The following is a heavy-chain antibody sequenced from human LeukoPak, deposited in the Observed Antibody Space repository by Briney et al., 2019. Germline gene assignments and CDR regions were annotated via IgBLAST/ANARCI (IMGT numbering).Heavy chain of an antibody. CDR1: GYTLTELS. J-gene: IGHJ4*02. CDR2: ISAYNGNT. Sequence: ASVKVSCKVSGYTLTELSMHWVRQAPGQGLEWMGWISAYNGNTNYAQKLQGRVTMTTDTSTSTAYMELRSLRSDDTAVYYCARDLKGMTTVVTPDYWGQGTLVTVSS. CDR3: ARDLKGMTTVVTPDY. D-gene: IGHD4-23*01. V-gene: IGHV1-18*01.